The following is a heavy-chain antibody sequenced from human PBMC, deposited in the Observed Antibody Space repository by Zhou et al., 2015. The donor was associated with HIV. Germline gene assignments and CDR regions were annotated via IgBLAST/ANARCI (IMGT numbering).Heavy chain of an antibody. Sequence: QVQLVQSGAEVKKPGASVKVSCKASGYTFTGYYVHWVRQAPGQGLEWMGWISGYNGNTYYAQKLQGRVTMTTDTSTSTAYMELRSLRSDDTAMYYCARVVSGPSVAGQSWGQGTLVTVSS. J-gene: IGHJ5*02. CDR1: GYTFTGYY. CDR2: ISGYNGNT. D-gene: IGHD6-19*01. CDR3: ARVVSGPSVAGQS. V-gene: IGHV1-18*04.